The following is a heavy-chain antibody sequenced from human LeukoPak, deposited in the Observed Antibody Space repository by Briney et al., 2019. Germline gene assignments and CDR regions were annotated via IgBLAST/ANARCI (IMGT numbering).Heavy chain of an antibody. CDR2: INHSGST. CDR1: GFTFGDYA. V-gene: IGHV4-34*01. Sequence: GSLRLSCTASGFTFGDYAMSWIRQPPGKGLEWIGEINHSGSTNYNPSLKSRVTISVDTSKNQFSLKLSSVTAADTAVYYCARHPLYYDSSGHFPFQHWGQGTLVTVSS. CDR3: ARHPLYYDSSGHFPFQH. D-gene: IGHD3-22*01. J-gene: IGHJ1*01.